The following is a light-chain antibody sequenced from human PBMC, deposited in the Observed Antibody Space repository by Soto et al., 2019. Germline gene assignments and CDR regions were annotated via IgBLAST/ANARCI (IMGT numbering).Light chain of an antibody. J-gene: IGKJ2*01. Sequence: DIQMTQSPSSLSASVGDRVTITCRASQSISSYLNWYQQKPGKAPKLLIYAGSSLQSGVPSRFSGRGSGADFTLIISSLQPQDFATYYCQQTYSIPVTFGQGTKLEIK. CDR3: QQTYSIPVT. CDR1: QSISSY. V-gene: IGKV1-39*01. CDR2: AGS.